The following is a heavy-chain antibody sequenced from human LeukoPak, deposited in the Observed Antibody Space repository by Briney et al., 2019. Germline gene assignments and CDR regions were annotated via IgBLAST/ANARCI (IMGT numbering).Heavy chain of an antibody. Sequence: ASVKVSCKASGYTFTGYYMHWVRQAPGQGLEWMGWINPNSGGTNYAQKFQGRVTMTRDTSISTAYMELRSLRSDDTAVYYCARDSTPGYSSGWYLYYYGMDVWGQGTTVTVSS. J-gene: IGHJ6*02. D-gene: IGHD6-19*01. CDR1: GYTFTGYY. CDR2: INPNSGGT. CDR3: ARDSTPGYSSGWYLYYYGMDV. V-gene: IGHV1-2*02.